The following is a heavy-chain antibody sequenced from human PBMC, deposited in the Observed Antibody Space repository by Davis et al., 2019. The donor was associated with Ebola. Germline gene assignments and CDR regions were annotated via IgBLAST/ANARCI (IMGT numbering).Heavy chain of an antibody. V-gene: IGHV1-18*04. J-gene: IGHJ4*02. Sequence: ASVKVSCKASGYTFTNYGVTWVRQAPGQGLEWMGWISPYNGNTNFVQNFKGRLTLTTDTSTSTAYMELRSLRSDDTAVYFCARARSFTAGYSSGWFGGDYWGQGTLVTVSS. CDR3: ARARSFTAGYSSGWFGGDY. CDR1: GYTFTNYG. CDR2: ISPYNGNT. D-gene: IGHD6-19*01.